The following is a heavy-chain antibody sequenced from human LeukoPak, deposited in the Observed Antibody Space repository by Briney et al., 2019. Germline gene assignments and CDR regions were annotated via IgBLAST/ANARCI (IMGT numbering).Heavy chain of an antibody. CDR2: INSDEYST. D-gene: IGHD1-26*01. J-gene: IGHJ4*02. V-gene: IGHV3-74*01. CDR1: GFTFNSYW. CDR3: ASPYSGSYYGFDY. Sequence: GGSLRLSCAASGFTFNSYWMHWVRKAPGKGRVWVSRINSDEYSTSYADSVKGRFTISRDNAKNTLYLQMNSMRAEDTAVYYCASPYSGSYYGFDYWGQGTLVTVSS.